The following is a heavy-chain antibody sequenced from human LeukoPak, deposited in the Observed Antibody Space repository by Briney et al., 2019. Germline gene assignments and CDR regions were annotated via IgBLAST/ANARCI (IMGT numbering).Heavy chain of an antibody. CDR3: ARDPWGHYDILTGPDAFDI. V-gene: IGHV1-24*01. D-gene: IGHD3-9*01. Sequence: ASVKVSCKVSGYTLTKLSMHWVRQAPGKGLEWMGTFDPEDGERLYAQKFQGRLTMTEDTSTDTAYMELSSLRSEDTAVYYCARDPWGHYDILTGPDAFDIWGQGTMVTVSS. CDR1: GYTLTKLS. CDR2: FDPEDGER. J-gene: IGHJ3*02.